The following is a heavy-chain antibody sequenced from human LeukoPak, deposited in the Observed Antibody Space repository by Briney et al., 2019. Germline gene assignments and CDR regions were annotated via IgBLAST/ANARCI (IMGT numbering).Heavy chain of an antibody. Sequence: GGSLRLSCAASGFTISSNYMSWVRQAPGKALEWVSIIYSGDSTYYADSVKGRFTISRDNSKNTLYLQMNSLRAEDTAVYYCARGLFWSGYLDYGTDVWGQGTTVTVSS. CDR3: ARGLFWSGYLDYGTDV. CDR1: GFTISSNY. J-gene: IGHJ6*02. CDR2: IYSGDST. D-gene: IGHD3-3*01. V-gene: IGHV3-53*05.